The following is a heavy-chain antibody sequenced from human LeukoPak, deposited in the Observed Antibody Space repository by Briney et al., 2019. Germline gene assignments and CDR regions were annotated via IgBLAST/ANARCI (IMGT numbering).Heavy chain of an antibody. CDR1: GYTFTDYY. V-gene: IGHV1-69-2*01. Sequence: GASVKVSCKASGYTFTDYYMHWVQQAPGKGLEWMGRVDPEDGETIYAEKFQGRVTITADTSTDTAYMELSSLRSEDTAVYYCATESPYGDPELDYWGQGTLVTVSS. CDR3: ATESPYGDPELDY. J-gene: IGHJ4*02. CDR2: VDPEDGET. D-gene: IGHD4-17*01.